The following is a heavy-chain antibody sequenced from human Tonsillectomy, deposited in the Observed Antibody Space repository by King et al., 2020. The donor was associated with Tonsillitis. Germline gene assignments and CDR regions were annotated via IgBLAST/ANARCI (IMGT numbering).Heavy chain of an antibody. CDR1: GFIFSSHA. Sequence: VQLVESGGGVGQPGRSLRLSCAASGFIFSSHAIHWVRQAPGKGLEWVAVISYDGSNKYYADSVKGRFTISRDNSKNTLYLLMDSLRAEDTAVYYCARDQENIVVVPAASSYFDNWGQGALVTVSS. V-gene: IGHV3-30-3*01. CDR2: ISYDGSNK. CDR3: ARDQENIVVVPAASSYFDN. D-gene: IGHD2-2*01. J-gene: IGHJ4*02.